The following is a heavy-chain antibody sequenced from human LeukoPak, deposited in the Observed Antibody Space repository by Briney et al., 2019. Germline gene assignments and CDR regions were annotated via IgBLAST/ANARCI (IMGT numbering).Heavy chain of an antibody. CDR1: GYTFTSYY. CDR2: INPSGGST. D-gene: IGHD1-26*01. CDR3: ARTPSVLGPISFNY. Sequence: ASVKVSCKASGYTFTSYYMHWVRQAPGQGLEWMGIINPSGGSTSYAQKFQGRVTMTRDTSTSTVYLELSSLRSEDTAIYYCARTPSVLGPISFNYWGLETLFTVSS. V-gene: IGHV1-46*01. J-gene: IGHJ4*02.